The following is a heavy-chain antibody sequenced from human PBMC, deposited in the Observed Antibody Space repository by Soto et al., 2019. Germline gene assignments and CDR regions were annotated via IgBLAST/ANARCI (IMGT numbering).Heavy chain of an antibody. CDR3: ARHGTRGYYGSGSYHRNWFDP. Sequence: GESLKISCKGSGYSFTSYWIGWVRQMPGKGLEWMGIIYPGDSDTRYSPSFQGQVTISADKSISTAYLQWSSLKASDAAMYYCARHGTRGYYGSGSYHRNWFDPWGQGTLVTVSS. D-gene: IGHD3-10*01. V-gene: IGHV5-51*01. CDR2: IYPGDSDT. CDR1: GYSFTSYW. J-gene: IGHJ5*02.